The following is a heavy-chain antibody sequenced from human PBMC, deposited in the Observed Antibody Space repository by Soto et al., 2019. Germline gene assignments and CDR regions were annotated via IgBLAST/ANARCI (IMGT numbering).Heavy chain of an antibody. D-gene: IGHD3-10*01. V-gene: IGHV3-33*01. J-gene: IGHJ4*02. CDR2: IWYDGTTK. CDR1: GITFTNYG. CDR3: ATVDNYYGSVF. Sequence: QEQLVESGGGVVQPGTSLRLSCAASGITFTNYGFHWVRQAPGKGLEWVAVIWYDGTTKFYSDSVKGRFTISRDNSKSTLYLQMNMLRVEDTALYYCATVDNYYGSVFWGQGTLVTVSS.